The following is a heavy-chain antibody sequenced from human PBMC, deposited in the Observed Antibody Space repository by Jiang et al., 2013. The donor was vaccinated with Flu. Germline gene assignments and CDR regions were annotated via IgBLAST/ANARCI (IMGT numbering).Heavy chain of an antibody. D-gene: IGHD6-19*01. J-gene: IGHJ4*02. Sequence: PTQTLTLTCTFSGFSLSTSGMCVSWIRQPPGKALEWLALIDWDDDKYYSTSLKTRLTISKDTSKNQVVLTMTNMDPVDTATYYCARIRDGSSGWYFDYWGQGTLVTVSS. CDR3: ARIRDGSSGWYFDY. CDR1: GFSLSTSGMC. V-gene: IGHV2-70*01. CDR2: IDWDDDK.